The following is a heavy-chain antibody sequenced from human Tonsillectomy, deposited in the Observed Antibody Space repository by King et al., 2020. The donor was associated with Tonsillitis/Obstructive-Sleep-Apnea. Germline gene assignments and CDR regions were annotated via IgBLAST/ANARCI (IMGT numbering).Heavy chain of an antibody. J-gene: IGHJ4*02. Sequence: VQLVESGGGLVQPGGSLRLSCAASGFTFSSYAMSWVRQAPGKGLEWVSAISGSGGSTYYADSVKGRFTISRDNSKNTLYLQMNSLRAEDTAVYYCAKGLNPTYYYDSNLDYWGQGTLVTVSS. CDR3: AKGLNPTYYYDSNLDY. D-gene: IGHD3-22*01. V-gene: IGHV3-23*04. CDR1: GFTFSSYA. CDR2: ISGSGGST.